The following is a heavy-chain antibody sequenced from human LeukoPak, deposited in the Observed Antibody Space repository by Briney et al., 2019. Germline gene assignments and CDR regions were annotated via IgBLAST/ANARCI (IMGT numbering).Heavy chain of an antibody. D-gene: IGHD2-2*01. CDR2: INAGNGNT. CDR1: GYTFTSYA. CDR3: ARSQGEYQLPYFDY. J-gene: IGHJ4*02. V-gene: IGHV1-3*01. Sequence: ASVKVSRKASGYTFTSYAMHWVRQAPGQRLEWMGWINAGNGNTKYSQKFQGRVTITRDTSASTAYMELSSLRSEDTAVYYCARSQGEYQLPYFDYWGQGTLVTVSS.